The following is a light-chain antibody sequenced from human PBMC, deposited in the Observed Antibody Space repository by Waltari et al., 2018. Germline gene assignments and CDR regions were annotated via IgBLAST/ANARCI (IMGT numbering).Light chain of an antibody. V-gene: IGLV2-23*02. J-gene: IGLJ3*02. CDR1: ISEVGLYTP. Sequence: SSTGTISEVGLYTPFSWYQQRPEKAPKLLVYEVIERPSGVSKRFSGSKSGNTASLTISGLQAEDEADYYCCSYVGRNIWVFGGGTKVTVL. CDR2: EVI. CDR3: CSYVGRNIWV.